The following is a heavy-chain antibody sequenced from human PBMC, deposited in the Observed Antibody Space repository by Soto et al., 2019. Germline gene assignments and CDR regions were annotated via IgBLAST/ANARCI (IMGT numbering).Heavy chain of an antibody. D-gene: IGHD3-10*01. J-gene: IGHJ6*03. CDR2: INHSGST. V-gene: IGHV4-34*01. CDR1: GGSFSGYY. Sequence: SETLSLTCAVYGGSFSGYYWSWIRQPPGKGLEWIGEINHSGSTNYNPSLKSRVTISVDTSKNQFSLKLSSVTAADTAVYYCARGHYYGSGSYFYYYYYMDVWGKGTTVTVSS. CDR3: ARGHYYGSGSYFYYYYYMDV.